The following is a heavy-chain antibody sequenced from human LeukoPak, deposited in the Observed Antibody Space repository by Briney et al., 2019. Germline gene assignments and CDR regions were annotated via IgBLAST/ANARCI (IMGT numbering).Heavy chain of an antibody. CDR3: ARSREALDY. CDR1: GFTFSSYE. Sequence: GGSLRLSCAASGFTFSSYEMNWVRQAPGKGLEWVSYISSSSTIYYADSVKGRFTISRDNAKNSLYLQMNSLRAEDTAVYYCARSREALDYWGQGTLVTVSS. J-gene: IGHJ4*02. V-gene: IGHV3-48*03. D-gene: IGHD6-6*01. CDR2: ISSSSTI.